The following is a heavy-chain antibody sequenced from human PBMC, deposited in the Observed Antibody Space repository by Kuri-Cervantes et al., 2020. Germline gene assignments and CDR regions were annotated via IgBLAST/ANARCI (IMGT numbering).Heavy chain of an antibody. D-gene: IGHD2-8*02. CDR1: GGPISSGDYY. CDR2: INHSGST. V-gene: IGHV4-39*07. J-gene: IGHJ5*02. CDR3: ARGGCTGSVCYRGPHNWFDP. Sequence: GSLRLSCTVSGGPISSGDYYWSWIRQPPGKGLEWIGEINHSGSTNYNPSLKSRVTISVDTSKNQFSLKLSSVTAADTAVYYCARGGCTGSVCYRGPHNWFDPWGQGTLVTVSS.